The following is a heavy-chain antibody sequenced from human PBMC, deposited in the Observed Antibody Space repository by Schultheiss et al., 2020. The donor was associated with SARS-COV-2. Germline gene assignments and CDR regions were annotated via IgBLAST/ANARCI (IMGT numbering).Heavy chain of an antibody. CDR3: ARVQVADAFDI. V-gene: IGHV4-39*07. J-gene: IGHJ3*02. Sequence: SETLSLTCTVSGGSISSSSYYWGWIRQPPGKGLEWIGYIYYSGSTYYNPSLKSRVTISVDTSKNQFSLKLSSVTAADTAVYYCARVQVADAFDIWGQGTMVTVSS. CDR2: IYYSGST. D-gene: IGHD5-12*01. CDR1: GGSISSSSYY.